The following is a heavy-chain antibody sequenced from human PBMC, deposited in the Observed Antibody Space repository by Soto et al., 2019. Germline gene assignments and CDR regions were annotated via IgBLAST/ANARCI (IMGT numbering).Heavy chain of an antibody. V-gene: IGHV1-18*01. D-gene: IGHD6-13*01. CDR2: INTYNGHT. CDR3: ARDLLYSSRSTVRFDI. Sequence: QVQLVQSGTEVKKPGTSVKVSCKASGYTFTNYGISWVRQAPGQGLEWLAWINTYNGHTNYAQKLQGRVTLTTDTSTSTAYMELRSLRSDYTAVYYCARDLLYSSRSTVRFDIWGQGTIVTVSS. CDR1: GYTFTNYG. J-gene: IGHJ3*02.